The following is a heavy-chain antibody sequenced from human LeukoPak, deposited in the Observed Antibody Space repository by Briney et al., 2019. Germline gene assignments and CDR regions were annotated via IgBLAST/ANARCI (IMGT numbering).Heavy chain of an antibody. Sequence: PSETLSLTCTVPGGFISSYYWSWIRQPPGKGLEWIGYIYYSGSTNYNPSLKSRVTISVDTSKNQFSLKLSSVTAADTAVYYCAARGAAAGKSDYWGQGTLVTVSS. CDR1: GGFISSYY. D-gene: IGHD6-13*01. CDR3: AARGAAAGKSDY. J-gene: IGHJ4*02. CDR2: IYYSGST. V-gene: IGHV4-59*01.